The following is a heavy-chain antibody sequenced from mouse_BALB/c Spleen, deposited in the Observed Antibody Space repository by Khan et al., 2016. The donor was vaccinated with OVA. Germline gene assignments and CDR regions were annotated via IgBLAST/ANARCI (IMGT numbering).Heavy chain of an antibody. D-gene: IGHD2-2*01. V-gene: IGHV5-9-3*01. CDR3: ARSLVDYYAMDY. CDR1: GFTFSSYA. Sequence: EVELVESGGGVVKPGGSLKLSCSASGFTFSSYAMSWVRQTPEKRLEWVATISSGGHYTFYPDSVKGRFTISRDNAKNTLYLQMSSRRSEDTAMYYCARSLVDYYAMDYWGQGTSVTVSS. CDR2: ISSGGHYT. J-gene: IGHJ4*01.